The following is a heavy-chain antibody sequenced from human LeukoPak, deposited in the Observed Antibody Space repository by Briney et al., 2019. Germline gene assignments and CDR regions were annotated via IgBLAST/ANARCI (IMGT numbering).Heavy chain of an antibody. CDR3: ARISLAYCSSTSCYGFDI. V-gene: IGHV4-38-2*02. D-gene: IGHD2-2*01. CDR1: GYSISSGYY. CDR2: IYHSGST. J-gene: IGHJ3*02. Sequence: SETLSLTCTVSGYSISSGYYWGWIRQPPGKGLEWIGSIYHSGSTYYNPSLKSRVSISVDTSENQFSLKLSSVTAADTAVYYCARISLAYCSSTSCYGFDIWGRGTMVTVSS.